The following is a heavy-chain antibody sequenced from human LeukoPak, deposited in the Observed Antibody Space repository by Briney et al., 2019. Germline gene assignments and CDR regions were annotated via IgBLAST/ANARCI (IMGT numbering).Heavy chain of an antibody. Sequence: GGSLRLSCAASGFTFSSYGMNWVRQAPGKGLEWVSYISSSGSTIYYADSVKGRFTISRDNAKNSLYLQMNSLRAEDTAVYYCASGIAVAANWFDPWGQGTLVTVSS. J-gene: IGHJ5*02. CDR1: GFTFSSYG. CDR3: ASGIAVAANWFDP. CDR2: ISSSGSTI. D-gene: IGHD6-19*01. V-gene: IGHV3-48*03.